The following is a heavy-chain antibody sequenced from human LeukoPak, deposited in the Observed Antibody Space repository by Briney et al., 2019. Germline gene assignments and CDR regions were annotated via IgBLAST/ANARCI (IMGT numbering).Heavy chain of an antibody. CDR2: INPSGGST. CDR1: GYTFTSYY. CDR3: ARLPVGAIYFDDY. J-gene: IGHJ4*02. D-gene: IGHD1-26*01. Sequence: SSVKVSCKASGYTFTSYYMHWVGQAPGQGLEWMGIINPSGGSTSYAQKFQGRVTMTRDMSTSTVYMDLSSLRSEDTAVYYCARLPVGAIYFDDYWGQGTLVTVSS. V-gene: IGHV1-46*01.